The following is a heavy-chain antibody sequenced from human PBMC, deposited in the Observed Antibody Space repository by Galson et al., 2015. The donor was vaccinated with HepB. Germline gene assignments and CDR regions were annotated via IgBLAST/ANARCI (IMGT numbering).Heavy chain of an antibody. V-gene: IGHV4-4*07. Sequence: ETLSLTCTVSGSSISSYYWSWIRQPAGKRLEWIGRIYTSGSINYNPSLKSRVTMSVDTSKNQFSLKLSSVTAADTAVYYCASTRHDYGDYGAWKYFDYWGQGTLVTVSS. D-gene: IGHD4-17*01. J-gene: IGHJ4*02. CDR3: ASTRHDYGDYGAWKYFDY. CDR1: GSSISSYY. CDR2: IYTSGSI.